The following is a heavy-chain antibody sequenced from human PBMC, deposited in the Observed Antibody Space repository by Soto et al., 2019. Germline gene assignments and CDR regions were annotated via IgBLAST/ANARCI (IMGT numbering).Heavy chain of an antibody. D-gene: IGHD5-18*01. CDR3: ARDTGYSDGPFDL. Sequence: PSETLSLTCTVSGGSISSYYWSWIRQPPGKGLEWIGYIYYSGSTNYNPSLKSRVTISVDTSKNQFSLKLSSVTAADAAVYYCARDTGYSDGPFDLRGQGTLVTVSS. CDR1: GGSISSYY. V-gene: IGHV4-59*01. J-gene: IGHJ4*02. CDR2: IYYSGST.